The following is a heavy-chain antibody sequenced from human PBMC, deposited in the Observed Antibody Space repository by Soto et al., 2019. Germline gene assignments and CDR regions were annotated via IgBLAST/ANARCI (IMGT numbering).Heavy chain of an antibody. J-gene: IGHJ6*02. Sequence: GGSLRLSCAASGFTFSSYSMNWVRQAPGKGLEWVSSISSSSSYIYYADSVKGRFTISRDNAKNSLYLQMNSLRAEDTAVYYCAKPSIRSGSYFNYYYGMDVWGQGTTVTVSS. CDR2: ISSSSSYI. V-gene: IGHV3-21*04. CDR1: GFTFSSYS. D-gene: IGHD3-10*01. CDR3: AKPSIRSGSYFNYYYGMDV.